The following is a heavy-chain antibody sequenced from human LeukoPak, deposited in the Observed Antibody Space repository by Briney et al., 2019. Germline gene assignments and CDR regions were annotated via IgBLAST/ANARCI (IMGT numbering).Heavy chain of an antibody. Sequence: GGSLRLSCAASGFTFSSYAMSWVRQAPGKGLEWVSAISGSGGSTYYADSVKGRFTISRDNPKNTQYLQMNSLRAEDTAVYYCARAQYYYGSGKLGYFDYWGQGTLVTVSS. CDR3: ARAQYYYGSGKLGYFDY. D-gene: IGHD3-10*01. CDR2: ISGSGGST. V-gene: IGHV3-23*01. CDR1: GFTFSSYA. J-gene: IGHJ4*02.